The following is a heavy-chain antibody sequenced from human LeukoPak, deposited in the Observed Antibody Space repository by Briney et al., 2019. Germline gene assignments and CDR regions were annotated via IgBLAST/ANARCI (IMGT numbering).Heavy chain of an antibody. Sequence: SETLSLTCTHPLGSISSGSYYWSWIRQPAGKGLEWIGRIYTSGSTNYNPSLKSRVTISVDTSKNQFSLKLSSVTAADTAVYYCARERYYYDSSGENYYYYYMDVWGKGTTVTVSS. J-gene: IGHJ6*03. V-gene: IGHV4-61*02. CDR2: IYTSGST. D-gene: IGHD3-22*01. CDR3: ARERYYYDSSGENYYYYYMDV. CDR1: LGSISSGSYY.